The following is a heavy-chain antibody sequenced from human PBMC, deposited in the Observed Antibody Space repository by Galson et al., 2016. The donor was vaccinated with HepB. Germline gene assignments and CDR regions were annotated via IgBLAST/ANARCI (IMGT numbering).Heavy chain of an antibody. D-gene: IGHD2-8*02. CDR2: VYPGDSDT. CDR1: EYGFSNYW. J-gene: IGHJ4*02. Sequence: KVSCKGSEYGFSNYWIGWVRQMPGKGLEWMASVYPGDSDTRYSPSFQGQVTISAAKSITTAYLQWSSLKASDTAMYYCARQSGYCTGGSCFWDYWGLGTLVTVSS. CDR3: ARQSGYCTGGSCFWDY. V-gene: IGHV5-51*01.